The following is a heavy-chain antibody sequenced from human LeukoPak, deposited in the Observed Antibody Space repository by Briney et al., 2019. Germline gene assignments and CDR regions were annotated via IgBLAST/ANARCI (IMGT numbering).Heavy chain of an antibody. J-gene: IGHJ4*02. CDR1: GFTFSSYW. CDR3: ARVSLTPIAAPRDY. CDR2: INTDGSST. D-gene: IGHD6-13*01. V-gene: IGHV3-74*01. Sequence: PGGSLRLSCAASGFTFSSYWMHWVRQAPGKGLVWVSRINTDGSSTSYADSVKGRFTISRDNAKNTLYLQMNSLRAEDTAVYYCARVSLTPIAAPRDYWARETRVPVPS.